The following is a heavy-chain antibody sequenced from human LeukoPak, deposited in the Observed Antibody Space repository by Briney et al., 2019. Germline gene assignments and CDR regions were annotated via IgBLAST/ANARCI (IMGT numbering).Heavy chain of an antibody. Sequence: GGSLRPSCAASGFTFSSYGMHWVRQAPGKGLEWVAVISYDGSNKYYADSVKGRFTISRDNSKNTLYLQMNSLRAEDTAVYYCAKGRSGWAYYFDYWGQGTLVTVSS. CDR2: ISYDGSNK. V-gene: IGHV3-30*18. CDR3: AKGRSGWAYYFDY. CDR1: GFTFSSYG. J-gene: IGHJ4*02. D-gene: IGHD6-19*01.